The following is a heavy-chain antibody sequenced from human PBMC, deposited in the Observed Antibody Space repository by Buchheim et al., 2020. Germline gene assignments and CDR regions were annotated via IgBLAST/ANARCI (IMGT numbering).Heavy chain of an antibody. D-gene: IGHD3-3*01. CDR3: ANRASGTRFFDP. Sequence: EVQLLESGGALVQPGGSLRLSCAASGLIFSSHAMNWVRQAPGKGLEWVSGISGSGITTYYTDSVKGRFTISRDNSKNTLYLQLGSLRADDTAVYYCANRASGTRFFDPWGQGTL. J-gene: IGHJ5*02. V-gene: IGHV3-23*01. CDR1: GLIFSSHA. CDR2: ISGSGITT.